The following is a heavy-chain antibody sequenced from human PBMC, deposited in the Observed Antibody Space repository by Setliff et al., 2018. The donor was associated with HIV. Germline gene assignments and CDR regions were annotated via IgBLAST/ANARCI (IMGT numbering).Heavy chain of an antibody. CDR2: ISSSGSTI. V-gene: IGHV3-11*04. Sequence: GGSLRLSCAASGFIFDDYYMSWIRQAPGKGLEWVSYISSSGSTIYYADSVKGRFTISRDNAKNSLYLQMNSLRAEDTAVYYCAMYDSRVDAFDIWGQGTMVTVSS. CDR1: GFIFDDYY. J-gene: IGHJ3*02. D-gene: IGHD3-22*01. CDR3: AMYDSRVDAFDI.